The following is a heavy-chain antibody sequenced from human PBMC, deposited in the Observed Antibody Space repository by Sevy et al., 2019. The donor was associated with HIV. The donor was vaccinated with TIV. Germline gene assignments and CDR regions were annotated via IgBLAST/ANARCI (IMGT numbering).Heavy chain of an antibody. CDR3: AKEGYDILTGFEPGNFDS. V-gene: IGHV3-30*18. CDR2: ISYDGTIK. CDR1: GLTFGSYG. J-gene: IGHJ4*02. D-gene: IGHD3-9*01. Sequence: GGSLRLSCAASGLTFGSYGMHWVRQAPGKGLEWVALISYDGTIKSYADSVRGRFSISRDNADSTLYLLMDSLRAEDTAVYYCAKEGYDILTGFEPGNFDSWGQGTLVTVSS.